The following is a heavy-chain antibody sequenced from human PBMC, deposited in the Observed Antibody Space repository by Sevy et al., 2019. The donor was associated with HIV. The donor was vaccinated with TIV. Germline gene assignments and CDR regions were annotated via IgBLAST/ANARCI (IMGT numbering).Heavy chain of an antibody. CDR1: GFTFSSYA. Sequence: GGSLRLSCAASGFTFSSYAMSWVRQAPGEGLEWVSVISASGGSTYYADSVKGRFSISRDNSKNTLYLQMNSLRAEDTVVYYCAKDFFPATYYYDSSGGGNAFDIWGQGTMVTVSS. V-gene: IGHV3-23*01. D-gene: IGHD3-22*01. CDR2: ISASGGST. J-gene: IGHJ3*02. CDR3: AKDFFPATYYYDSSGGGNAFDI.